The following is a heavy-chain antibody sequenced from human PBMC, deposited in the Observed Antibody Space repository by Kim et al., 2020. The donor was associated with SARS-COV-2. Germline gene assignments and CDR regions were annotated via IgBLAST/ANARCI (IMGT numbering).Heavy chain of an antibody. CDR2: IYYSGST. CDR1: GGSISSSSYY. D-gene: IGHD1-26*01. CDR3: ARVSGSYYYFDY. V-gene: IGHV4-39*07. J-gene: IGHJ4*02. Sequence: SETLSLTCTVSGGSISSSSYYWGWIRQPPGKGLEWIGSIYYSGSTYYNPSLKSRVTISVDTSKNQFSLKLSSVTAADTAVYYCARVSGSYYYFDYWGQGT.